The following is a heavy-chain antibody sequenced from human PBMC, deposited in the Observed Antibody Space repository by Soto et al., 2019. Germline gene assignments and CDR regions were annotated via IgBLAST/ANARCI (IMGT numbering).Heavy chain of an antibody. D-gene: IGHD6-13*01. CDR1: GFTFSDYY. CDR2: ISSSGSTI. V-gene: IGHV3-11*01. J-gene: IGHJ4*02. Sequence: PGGSLRLSCAASGFTFSDYYMSWIHQAPGKGLEWVSYISSSGSTIYYADSVKGRFTISRDNAKNSLYLQMNSLRAEDTAVYYCARDGRQQLRRAPYWGQGTLVTVSS. CDR3: ARDGRQQLRRAPY.